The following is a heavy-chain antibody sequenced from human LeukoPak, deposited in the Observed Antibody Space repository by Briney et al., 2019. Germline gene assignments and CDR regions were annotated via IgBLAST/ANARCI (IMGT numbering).Heavy chain of an antibody. J-gene: IGHJ5*02. V-gene: IGHV4-59*12. D-gene: IGHD3-3*01. CDR1: GGSISSYY. Sequence: SETLSLTCTVSGGSISSYYWSWIRQPPGKGLEWIGYIYYSGSTNYNPSLKSRVTISVDTSKNQFPLKLSSVTAADTAVYYCARITSALTYYDFWSGYPRPNWFDPWGQGTLVTVSS. CDR3: ARITSALTYYDFWSGYPRPNWFDP. CDR2: IYYSGST.